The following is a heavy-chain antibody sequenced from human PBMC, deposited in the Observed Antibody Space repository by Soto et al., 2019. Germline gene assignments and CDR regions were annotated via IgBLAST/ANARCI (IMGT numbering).Heavy chain of an antibody. V-gene: IGHV4-31*03. CDR1: GGSISSGGYY. CDR3: ARAPSLRYGDYYYYYGMDV. D-gene: IGHD4-17*01. CDR2: IYYSGST. J-gene: IGHJ6*02. Sequence: SETLSLTCTVSGGSISSGGYYWSWIRQHPGKGLEWIGYIYYSGSTYYNPSLKSRVTISVDTSKNQFSLKLSSVTAADTAVYYCARAPSLRYGDYYYYYGMDVWGQGTTVTAP.